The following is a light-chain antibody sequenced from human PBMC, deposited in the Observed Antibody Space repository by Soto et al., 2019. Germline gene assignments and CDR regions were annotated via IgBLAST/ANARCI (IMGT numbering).Light chain of an antibody. V-gene: IGKV3-15*01. CDR2: GAS. Sequence: EIVMTQSPATLSVSPGERATLSCRASQSLSNNIYLAWYQQKPGQAPRLLIYGASTRATGIPARFSGSGSGTEFTLTISSLQSEDFAVYYCQQYNNWPPVTFGQGTKVDIK. CDR3: QQYNNWPPVT. CDR1: QSLSNN. J-gene: IGKJ1*01.